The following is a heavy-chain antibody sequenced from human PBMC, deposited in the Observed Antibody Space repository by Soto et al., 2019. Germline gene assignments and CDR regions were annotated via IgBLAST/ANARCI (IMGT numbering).Heavy chain of an antibody. CDR2: IYWDDDK. Sequence: QITLKESGPTLVKPTQTLTLTCTFSGFSLTTSGVGVGWIRQPPGKALEWLALIYWDDDKRNSPSLKSRLTIPKDSSKHQVVLTVTNVDPVDTATYYCSHVREFYDYIGGSYRYNGGYYFDYWGQGTLVTVSS. CDR3: SHVREFYDYIGGSYRYNGGYYFDY. CDR1: GFSLTTSGVG. J-gene: IGHJ4*02. D-gene: IGHD3-16*02. V-gene: IGHV2-5*02.